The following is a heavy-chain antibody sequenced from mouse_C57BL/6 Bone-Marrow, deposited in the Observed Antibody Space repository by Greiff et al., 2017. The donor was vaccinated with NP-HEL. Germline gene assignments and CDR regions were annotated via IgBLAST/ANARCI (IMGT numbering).Heavy chain of an antibody. Sequence: QVQLQQSGAELVRPGTSVKVSCKASGYAFTNYLIEWVKQRPGQGLEWIGVINPGSGGTNYNEKFKGKATLTADKSSSTAYMQLSSLTSEDSAVYFCARSRGFHWYFDVGGTGTTVTVSS. V-gene: IGHV1-54*01. CDR2: INPGSGGT. CDR1: GYAFTNYL. J-gene: IGHJ1*03. CDR3: ARSRGFHWYFDV.